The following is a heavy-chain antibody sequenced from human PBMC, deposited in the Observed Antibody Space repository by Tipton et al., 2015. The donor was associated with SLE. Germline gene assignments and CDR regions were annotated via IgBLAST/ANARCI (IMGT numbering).Heavy chain of an antibody. CDR1: GGSFSGYY. CDR3: ARNLRQLVPNSQNY. J-gene: IGHJ4*02. Sequence: TLSLTCPFYGGSFSGYYWSWIRQPPGKGLEWIGEINHRGSTNYNSSLKSRVTISIDTSKNQFSLKLSSVTAADTAVYYCARNLRQLVPNSQNYWGQGTLVTVSS. CDR2: INHRGST. D-gene: IGHD6-6*01. V-gene: IGHV4-34*01.